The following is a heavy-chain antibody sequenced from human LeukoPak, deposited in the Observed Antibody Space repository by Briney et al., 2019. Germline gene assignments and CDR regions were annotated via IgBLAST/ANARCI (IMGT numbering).Heavy chain of an antibody. D-gene: IGHD1-14*01. Sequence: SETLSLTCTVSGGSISSNYWSWIRQPAGKGLEWIGRIYTSGSTNYNPSLKSRVTMSVDTSKNQFSLKLSSVTAADTAVYYCARGRPEYGRNAFDYWGQGTLVTVSS. V-gene: IGHV4-4*07. CDR2: IYTSGST. CDR3: ARGRPEYGRNAFDY. J-gene: IGHJ4*02. CDR1: GGSISSNY.